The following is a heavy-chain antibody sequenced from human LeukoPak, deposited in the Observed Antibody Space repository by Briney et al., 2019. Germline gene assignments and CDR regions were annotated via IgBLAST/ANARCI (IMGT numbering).Heavy chain of an antibody. V-gene: IGHV4-59*08. D-gene: IGHD3-10*01. CDR2: IHYSGST. CDR3: ARLSKFGSGTYYPDV. CDR1: GGSISSYY. J-gene: IGHJ6*02. Sequence: SGTLSLTCTVSGGSISSYYWSWIRQPPGKGLEWIGYIHYSGSTNYNPSLKSRVTISVDTSKNQFSLKLSSVTATDTAVYYCARLSKFGSGTYYPDVWGQGTTVTVSS.